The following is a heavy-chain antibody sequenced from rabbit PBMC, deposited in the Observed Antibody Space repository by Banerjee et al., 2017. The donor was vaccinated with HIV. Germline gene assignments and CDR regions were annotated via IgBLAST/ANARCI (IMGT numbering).Heavy chain of an antibody. Sequence: EESGGDLVKPGASLTLSCTASGFDFSSDAMCWVRQAPGKRPEWIACIYNGDGSTYYASWVNGRFSISRSTSLNTVTLQMTSLTAADTATYFCARGRYASSSGFYIGSYFNLWGQGTLVTVS. CDR3: ARGRYASSSGFYIGSYFNL. J-gene: IGHJ4*01. D-gene: IGHD1-1*01. V-gene: IGHV1S47*01. CDR1: GFDFSSDA. CDR2: IYNGDGST.